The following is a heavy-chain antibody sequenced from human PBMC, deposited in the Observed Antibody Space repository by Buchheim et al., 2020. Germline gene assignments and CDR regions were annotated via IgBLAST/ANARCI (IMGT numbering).Heavy chain of an antibody. CDR3: AKGPDYGGNPYYLDD. Sequence: EVQLLESGGGLVQPGGSLRLSCAASGFIFSSYAMSWVRQAPGKGLEWVSAISGSGDSTYFADSVKGRFTISRDNFKNTLYLQMSSLRAEDTAVYYCAKGPDYGGNPYYLDDWGQGTL. CDR1: GFIFSSYA. V-gene: IGHV3-23*01. D-gene: IGHD4-23*01. J-gene: IGHJ4*02. CDR2: ISGSGDST.